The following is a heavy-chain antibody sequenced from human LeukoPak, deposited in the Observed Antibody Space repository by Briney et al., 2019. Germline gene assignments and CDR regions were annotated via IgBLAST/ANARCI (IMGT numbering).Heavy chain of an antibody. Sequence: ASVKVSCKASGYTFTSHDINWVRQATGQGPEWMGWMNPNSGNTGYAPKFQGRVTMTRDTSKTTAYMELSSLRSEDTAVYYCARDFCYSGSYYYYGMDVWGQGTTVTVSS. J-gene: IGHJ6*02. CDR2: MNPNSGNT. V-gene: IGHV1-8*01. CDR3: ARDFCYSGSYYYYGMDV. D-gene: IGHD2-21*02. CDR1: GYTFTSHD.